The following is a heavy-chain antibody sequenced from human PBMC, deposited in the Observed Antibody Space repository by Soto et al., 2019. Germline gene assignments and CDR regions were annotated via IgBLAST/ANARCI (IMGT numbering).Heavy chain of an antibody. J-gene: IGHJ4*02. CDR2: IYYTGST. CDR1: GSSISPFY. CDR3: TRVGGYYGDYPNFDY. D-gene: IGHD4-17*01. V-gene: IGHV4-59*01. Sequence: QVQLQESGPGLVKPSETLSLTCTVSGSSISPFYWSWIRQPPGKGLEWIGYIYYTGSTKYNPSLKSRVTFSLGTSRNQLSLKLYSVTAADTAVYYCTRVGGYYGDYPNFDYWGPGTLVAVSS.